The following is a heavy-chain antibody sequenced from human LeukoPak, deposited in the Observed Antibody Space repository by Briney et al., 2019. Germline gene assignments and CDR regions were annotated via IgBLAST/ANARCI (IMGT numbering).Heavy chain of an antibody. D-gene: IGHD2-15*01. Sequence: SETLSLTCTVSGYSISSGYYWGWIRQPPGKGLEWIGSIYHSGSTYYNPSLKSRVTISVDTFKNQFSLKLSSVTAADTAVYYCAREGCSGGSCYDYWGQGTLVTVSS. J-gene: IGHJ4*02. CDR3: AREGCSGGSCYDY. CDR1: GYSISSGYY. CDR2: IYHSGST. V-gene: IGHV4-38-2*02.